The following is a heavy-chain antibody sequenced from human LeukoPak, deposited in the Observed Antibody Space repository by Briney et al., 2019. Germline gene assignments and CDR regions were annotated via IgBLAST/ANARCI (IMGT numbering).Heavy chain of an antibody. CDR2: ISSSSSYI. D-gene: IGHD1-20*01. J-gene: IGHJ4*02. V-gene: IGHV3-21*01. CDR1: GFTFSSYS. CDR3: ARARITGTTLPVDY. Sequence: GGSLRLSCAASGFTFSSYSMNWVRQAPGKGLEWVSTISSSSSYIYYADSVKGRFTITRDNAKNSLYLQMNSLRAEDTAVYYCARARITGTTLPVDYWGQGTLVTVSS.